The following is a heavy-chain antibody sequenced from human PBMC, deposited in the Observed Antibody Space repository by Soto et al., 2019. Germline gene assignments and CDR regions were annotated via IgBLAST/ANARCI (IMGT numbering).Heavy chain of an antibody. Sequence: GESLKISCAASGFIFNTYGMHWVRQAPGKGLEWVAVIWPDGSNRYYADSVSGQFSISRDNSKNTLFLQMNSLSAEDTAVYYCARAAWYYYGMDVWGQGTTVTVSS. CDR1: GFIFNTYG. V-gene: IGHV3-33*01. D-gene: IGHD6-25*01. J-gene: IGHJ6*02. CDR3: ARAAWYYYGMDV. CDR2: IWPDGSNR.